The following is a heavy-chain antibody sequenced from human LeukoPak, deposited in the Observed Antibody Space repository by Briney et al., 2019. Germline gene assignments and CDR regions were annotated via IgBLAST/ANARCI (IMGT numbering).Heavy chain of an antibody. Sequence: GGSLRLSCAASGFAFSDYWMSWVRQAPGKGLEWVSAISGSGGSTYYADSVKGRFTISRDNSKNTLYLQMNSLRAEDTAVYYCAKGESTYYDFWSGYSSFDYXXQGTLVTVSS. CDR1: GFAFSDYW. D-gene: IGHD3-3*01. J-gene: IGHJ4*02. CDR2: ISGSGGST. CDR3: AKGESTYYDFWSGYSSFDY. V-gene: IGHV3-23*01.